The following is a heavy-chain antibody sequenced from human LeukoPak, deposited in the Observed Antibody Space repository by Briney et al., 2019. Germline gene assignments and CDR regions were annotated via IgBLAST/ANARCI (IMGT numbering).Heavy chain of an antibody. CDR2: INPNSGGT. V-gene: IGHV1-2*04. CDR1: GGTFSSYA. Sequence: ASVKVSCKASGGTFSSYAISWVRQAPGQGLEWMGWINPNSGGTNYAQKFQGWVTMTRDTSISTAYMELSRLRSDDTAVYYCARGVAAAIDYWGQGTLVTVSS. D-gene: IGHD6-13*01. J-gene: IGHJ4*02. CDR3: ARGVAAAIDY.